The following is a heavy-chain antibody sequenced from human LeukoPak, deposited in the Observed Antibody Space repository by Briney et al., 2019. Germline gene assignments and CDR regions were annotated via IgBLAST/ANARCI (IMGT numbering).Heavy chain of an antibody. V-gene: IGHV3-49*04. Sequence: GGSLRLSCTASGFTFCDYAMSWVRQAPGKGLEWVGFIRSKAYGGTTEYAASVKGRFTISRDDSKSIAYLQMNSLKTEDTAVYYCTRGDDFWSGYSDYWGQGTLVTVSS. J-gene: IGHJ4*02. D-gene: IGHD3-3*01. CDR2: IRSKAYGGTT. CDR1: GFTFCDYA. CDR3: TRGDDFWSGYSDY.